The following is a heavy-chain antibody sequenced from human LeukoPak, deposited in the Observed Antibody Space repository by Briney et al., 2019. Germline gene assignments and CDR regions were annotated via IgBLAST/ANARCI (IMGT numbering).Heavy chain of an antibody. J-gene: IGHJ4*02. CDR2: INHSGST. D-gene: IGHD6-6*01. Sequence: SETLSLTCPVYGGSFSGYYWSWIRQPPGKGLEWIGEINHSGSTNYNPSLKSRVTISVDTSKNQFSLKLSSVTAADTAVYYCARGRIAARLRTFDYWGQGTLVTVSS. V-gene: IGHV4-34*01. CDR3: ARGRIAARLRTFDY. CDR1: GGSFSGYY.